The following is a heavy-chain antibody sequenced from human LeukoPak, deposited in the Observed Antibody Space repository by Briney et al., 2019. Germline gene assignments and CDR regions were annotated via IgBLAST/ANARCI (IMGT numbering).Heavy chain of an antibody. CDR3: ATSPWGVTGY. Sequence: PGGSLRLSCAASGFTFSSNWMSWARQAPGKGLEWVANIKQDGSEKFYVDSVKGRFTISRDNAKNSLYLQMNSLSPEDTAVCYCATSPWGVTGYWGQGTLVTVSS. CDR2: IKQDGSEK. CDR1: GFTFSSNW. J-gene: IGHJ4*02. D-gene: IGHD7-27*01. V-gene: IGHV3-7*03.